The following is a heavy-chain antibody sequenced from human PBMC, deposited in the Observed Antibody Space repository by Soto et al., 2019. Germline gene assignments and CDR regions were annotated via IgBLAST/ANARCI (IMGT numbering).Heavy chain of an antibody. V-gene: IGHV1-69-2*01. Sequence: EVQLVQSGAEVKKPGATVKISCKVSGFKFIDYYLYWVQQAPGKALEWMGRVDPEDGETVYSEKFQGRLTITVDTSRDIAHMELSGLRSEDTAVYFCATTTAVIVAQGPMDVWGQGTTVIVSS. CDR3: ATTTAVIVAQGPMDV. D-gene: IGHD2-21*01. CDR1: GFKFIDYY. CDR2: VDPEDGET. J-gene: IGHJ6*02.